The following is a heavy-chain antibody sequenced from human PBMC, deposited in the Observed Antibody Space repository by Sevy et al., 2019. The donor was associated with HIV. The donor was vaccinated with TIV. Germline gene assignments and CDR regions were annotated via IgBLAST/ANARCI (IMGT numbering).Heavy chain of an antibody. CDR3: ARAHEAKGTGYYTYYGMDV. CDR1: GFTFSDYY. D-gene: IGHD3-9*01. Sequence: GGSLRLSCAASGFTFSDYYMSWIRLAPGKGLEWVSYISSSGSTIYYADSVKGRFTISRDNAKNSLYLQMNSLRAEDTAVYYCARAHEAKGTGYYTYYGMDVWGQGTTVTVSS. CDR2: ISSSGSTI. V-gene: IGHV3-11*01. J-gene: IGHJ6*02.